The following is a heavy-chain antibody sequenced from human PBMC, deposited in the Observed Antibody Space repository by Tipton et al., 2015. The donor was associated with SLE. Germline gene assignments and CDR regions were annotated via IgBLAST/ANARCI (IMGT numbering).Heavy chain of an antibody. J-gene: IGHJ3*02. Sequence: LRLSCTVSGGSISSHYWSWIRQPPGKGLEWIGYIYYSGSTNYNPSLKSRVTISVDTSKNQFSLKLSSVTAADTAVYYCARDRRSYDYIWGSYRFPAFDIWGQGTMVTVSS. D-gene: IGHD3-16*02. V-gene: IGHV4-59*11. CDR3: ARDRRSYDYIWGSYRFPAFDI. CDR1: GGSISSHY. CDR2: IYYSGST.